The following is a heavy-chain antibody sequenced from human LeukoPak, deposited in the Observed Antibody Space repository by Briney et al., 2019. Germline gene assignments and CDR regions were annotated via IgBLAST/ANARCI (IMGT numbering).Heavy chain of an antibody. J-gene: IGHJ5*02. Sequence: PGRSLRLSCAASGFTFSSYGMHWVRQAPGKGLEWVAVIWYDGSNKYYADSVKGRFTISRDNSKNTLYLQMNSLRAEDTAVYYCAREGGYGSGSPWFDPWGQGTLVTVSS. D-gene: IGHD3-10*01. CDR2: IWYDGSNK. CDR3: AREGGYGSGSPWFDP. V-gene: IGHV3-33*01. CDR1: GFTFSSYG.